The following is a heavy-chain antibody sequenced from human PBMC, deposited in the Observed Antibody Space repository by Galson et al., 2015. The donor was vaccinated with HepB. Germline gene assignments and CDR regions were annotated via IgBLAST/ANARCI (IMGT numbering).Heavy chain of an antibody. D-gene: IGHD3-22*01. CDR2: IIPFFDTA. CDR1: GGTFSSYA. CDR3: ARYYYDSSGYWYFDY. Sequence: SVKVSCKASGGTFSSYAISWVRQAPGQGLEWMGGIIPFFDTANYAQKFQGRVTIIADKSTSTAYMELSSLRSEDMAVYYCARYYYDSSGYWYFDYWGQGTLVTVSS. V-gene: IGHV1-69*06. J-gene: IGHJ4*02.